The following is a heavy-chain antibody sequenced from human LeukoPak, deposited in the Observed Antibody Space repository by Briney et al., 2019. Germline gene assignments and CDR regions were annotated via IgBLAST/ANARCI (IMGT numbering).Heavy chain of an antibody. Sequence: ASVKVSCKASGGTFSSYAISWVRQAPGQGLEWMGWISAYNGNTNYAQKLQGRVTMTTDTSTSTAYMELRSLRSDDTAVYYCARVGATYYFDYWGQGTLVTVSS. CDR1: GGTFSSYA. CDR3: ARVGATYYFDY. V-gene: IGHV1-18*01. D-gene: IGHD1-26*01. J-gene: IGHJ4*02. CDR2: ISAYNGNT.